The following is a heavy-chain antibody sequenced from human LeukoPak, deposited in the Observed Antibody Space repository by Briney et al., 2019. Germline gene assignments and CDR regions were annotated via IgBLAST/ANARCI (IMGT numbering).Heavy chain of an antibody. J-gene: IGHJ4*02. V-gene: IGHV3-23*01. D-gene: IGHD6-19*01. Sequence: GGSLRLSCAASGFTFSSYAMSWVRQALGKGLEWVSAISGSGGSTYYADSVKGRFTISRDNSKNTLYLQMNSLRAEDTAVYYCARPTGYSSGWYGNFDYWGQGTLVTVSS. CDR2: ISGSGGST. CDR1: GFTFSSYA. CDR3: ARPTGYSSGWYGNFDY.